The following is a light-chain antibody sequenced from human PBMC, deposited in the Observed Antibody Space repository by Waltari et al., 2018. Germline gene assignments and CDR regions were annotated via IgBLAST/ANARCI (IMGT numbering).Light chain of an antibody. CDR2: SRN. J-gene: IGLJ3*02. V-gene: IGLV3-19*01. CDR3: QTRDISGSHLV. CDR1: SLSNYY. Sequence: SSELTQDPAVSVALGPTVRLTCQGASLSNYYASWYQPKPGQAPRLVLYSRNDRPSGTPDRFSGSTSGNTASLTITGAQAADEADYYCQTRDISGSHLVFGGGTKLTVL.